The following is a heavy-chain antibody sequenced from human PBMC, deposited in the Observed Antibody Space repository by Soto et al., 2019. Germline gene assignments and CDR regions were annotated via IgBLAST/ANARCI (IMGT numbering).Heavy chain of an antibody. CDR1: GYSFTKYY. Sequence: QVQLVQSGAEVKTPGASVNVSCKASGYSFTKYYLHWVRQAPGQGLEWMAIINPSSGDTTYAQKYPGRVTVTSYPSTSTVYMELRSLTSEDTAIYFCARVALSGGGWLDPWGQGTLVTVSS. CDR3: ARVALSGGGWLDP. D-gene: IGHD1-26*01. CDR2: INPSSGDT. J-gene: IGHJ5*02. V-gene: IGHV1-46*01.